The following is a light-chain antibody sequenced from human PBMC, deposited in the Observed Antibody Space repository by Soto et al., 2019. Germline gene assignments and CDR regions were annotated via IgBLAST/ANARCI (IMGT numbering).Light chain of an antibody. CDR1: QRVSSAL. CDR2: GGS. V-gene: IGKV3-20*01. CDR3: QHYGNSPLA. J-gene: IGKJ4*01. Sequence: EIVLTQSPGTLSVSPGERATLSCRASQRVSSALFAWYQQRPGQAPRLIIYGGSTRVAGIPDKFSGSGSGTEFTLTINRLDPEDCAVYYCQHYGNSPLAFGGGTKVEI.